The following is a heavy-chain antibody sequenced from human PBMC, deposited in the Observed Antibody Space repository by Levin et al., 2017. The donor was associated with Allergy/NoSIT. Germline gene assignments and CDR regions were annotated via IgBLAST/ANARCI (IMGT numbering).Heavy chain of an antibody. CDR1: GDSISNTRYF. CDR3: ASEITSTAHY. Sequence: SQTLSLTCTVSGDSISNTRYFWGWVRQPPGKGLEWIGTVHYSGNTYYNPSLKSRLTISIDTSKSQFSLRLSSVTAADTAVYYCASEITSTAHYWGQGTLVTVSS. CDR2: VHYSGNT. D-gene: IGHD1-1*01. V-gene: IGHV4-39*01. J-gene: IGHJ4*02.